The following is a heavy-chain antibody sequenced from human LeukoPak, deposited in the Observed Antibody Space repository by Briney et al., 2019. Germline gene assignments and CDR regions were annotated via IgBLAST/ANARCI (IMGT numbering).Heavy chain of an antibody. V-gene: IGHV4-59*11. CDR2: IYYSGST. CDR3: ATRGYSGYTIFDY. J-gene: IGHJ4*02. Sequence: SETLSLTCTVSGGSISSHYWSWIRQPPGKGLEWIGYIYYSGSTNYNPSLKSRVTISVDTSKNQFSLKLSSVTAADTAVYYCATRGYSGYTIFDYWGQGTLVTVSS. D-gene: IGHD5-12*01. CDR1: GGSISSHY.